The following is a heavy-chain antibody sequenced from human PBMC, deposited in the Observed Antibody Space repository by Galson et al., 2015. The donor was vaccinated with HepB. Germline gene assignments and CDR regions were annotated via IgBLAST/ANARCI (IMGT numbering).Heavy chain of an antibody. CDR1: GGSISSGGYY. D-gene: IGHD6-13*01. CDR3: AGGGIAAAGTNDADAFDI. J-gene: IGHJ3*02. V-gene: IGHV4-31*03. CDR2: IYYSGST. Sequence: TLSLTCTVSGGSISSGGYYWSWIRQHPGKGLEWIGYIYYSGSTYYNPSLKSRVTISVDTSKNQFSLKPSSVTAADTAVYYCAGGGIAAAGTNDADAFDIWGQGTMVTVSS.